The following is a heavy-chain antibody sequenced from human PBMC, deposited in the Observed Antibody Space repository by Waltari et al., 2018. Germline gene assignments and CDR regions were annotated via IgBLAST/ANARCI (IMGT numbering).Heavy chain of an antibody. CDR2: IIGIGAAI. CDR1: GFTFSSYA. V-gene: IGHV3-23*01. CDR3: AEAGLYVRDYYYDYSMGV. J-gene: IGHJ6*02. D-gene: IGHD3-16*01. Sequence: EVQLLESGGGLVQPGGSLRLSCAASGFTFSSYAMSWVRQAPGKGLEWVSSIIGIGAAIYYADSVKGRFTISRDNSKNTLYLQMISLRAEDTAVYYCAEAGLYVRDYYYDYSMGVWGQGTTVTVSS.